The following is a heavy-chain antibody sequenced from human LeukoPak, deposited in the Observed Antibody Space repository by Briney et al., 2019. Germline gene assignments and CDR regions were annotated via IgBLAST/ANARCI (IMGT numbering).Heavy chain of an antibody. Sequence: GGSLRLSCAASGFIFDNYEMNWVRQAPGKGLEWVSLISWDGGSTYYADSVKGRFTISRDNSKNSLYLQMNSLRAEDTALYYCAKGSVGATSRYYYYMDVWGKGTTVTVSS. CDR3: AKGSVGATSRYYYYMDV. D-gene: IGHD1-26*01. V-gene: IGHV3-43D*03. CDR1: GFIFDNYE. J-gene: IGHJ6*03. CDR2: ISWDGGST.